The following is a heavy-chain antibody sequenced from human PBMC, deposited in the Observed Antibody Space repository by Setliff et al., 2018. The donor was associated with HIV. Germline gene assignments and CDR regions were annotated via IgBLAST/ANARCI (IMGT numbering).Heavy chain of an antibody. CDR1: GFSSTNSRFSFNNAW. Sequence: GGSLRLSCAASGFSSTNSRFSFNNAWLSWVRQAPGKGLEWVGRIGGQAEGGTAVYAPPVIARFTISRDDSKNTLYLDMGSLKTEDTAVYYCAKSEGTGWIQLCPFDCWGQGTLVTVSS. CDR3: AKSEGTGWIQLCPFDC. V-gene: IGHV3-15*04. CDR2: IGGQAEGGTA. J-gene: IGHJ4*02. D-gene: IGHD5-18*01.